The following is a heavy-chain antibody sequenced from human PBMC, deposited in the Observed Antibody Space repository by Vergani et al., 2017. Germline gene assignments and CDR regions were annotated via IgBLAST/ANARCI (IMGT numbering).Heavy chain of an antibody. Sequence: QVQLQESGPGLVKTSETLSLTCTGSGGSISRYYWSWIRQPPGMGVEWIGDIYYSGSTNYNPALKSPVTISVDTSKNQFSLKLSSLTAADTAVYYCARPDNYGESVPFAYWGQRTLLTVSS. CDR1: GGSISRYY. CDR2: IYYSGST. D-gene: IGHD4-17*01. CDR3: ARPDNYGESVPFAY. J-gene: IGHJ4*02. V-gene: IGHV4-59*01.